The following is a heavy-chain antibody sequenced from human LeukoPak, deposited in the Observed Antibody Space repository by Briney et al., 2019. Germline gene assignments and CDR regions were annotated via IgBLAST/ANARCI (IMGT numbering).Heavy chain of an antibody. CDR1: GGSISRYY. D-gene: IGHD3-10*01. J-gene: IGHJ4*02. CDR2: IYYSGST. CDR3: ASRGGGDSGSGSSFGF. V-gene: IGHV4-59*08. Sequence: SETLSLTCSVSGGSISRYYWNWIRQPPGKGLEWIGYIYYSGSTTYNPSLKSRVTMSIDTSKNQFSLKLSSVTAADTAVYYCASRGGGDSGSGSSFGFWGQGTLVTVSS.